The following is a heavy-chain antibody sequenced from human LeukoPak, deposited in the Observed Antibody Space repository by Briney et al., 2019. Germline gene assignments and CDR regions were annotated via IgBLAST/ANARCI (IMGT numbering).Heavy chain of an antibody. CDR3: ATAVSVSEPEEPRCFDY. CDR2: FDPEDGET. Sequence: ASVKVSCKVSGYTLTELSMHWVRQAPGKGLEWMGGFDPEDGETIYAQKFQGRVTMTEDTSTDTAYMELSSLRSEDTAVYYCATAVSVSEPEEPRCFDYWGQGTLVTVSS. V-gene: IGHV1-24*01. D-gene: IGHD1-14*01. J-gene: IGHJ4*02. CDR1: GYTLTELS.